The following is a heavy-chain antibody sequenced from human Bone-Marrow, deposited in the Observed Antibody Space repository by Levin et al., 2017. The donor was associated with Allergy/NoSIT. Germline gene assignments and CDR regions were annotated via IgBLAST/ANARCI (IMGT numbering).Heavy chain of an antibody. D-gene: IGHD2/OR15-2a*01. CDR3: ASHEYTNSYYDYAMDV. Sequence: PSETLSLTCSVSGGSISNSYWSWIRQAPGKGLEWIGYIKNSGTTKSNHSLNSRVTISADTSTNQVSLRLTSVTAADTAVYYCASHEYTNSYYDYAMDVWGQGTPVTVSS. J-gene: IGHJ6*02. CDR2: IKNSGTT. V-gene: IGHV4-59*01. CDR1: GGSISNSY.